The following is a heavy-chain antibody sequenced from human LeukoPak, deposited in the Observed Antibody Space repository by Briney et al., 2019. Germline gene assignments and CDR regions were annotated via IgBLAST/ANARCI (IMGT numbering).Heavy chain of an antibody. J-gene: IGHJ5*02. D-gene: IGHD2-15*01. V-gene: IGHV3-30-3*01. Sequence: GGSLRLSCAASGFTFSSYAMHWVRQAPGKGLEWVAVISYDESNKYYADSVKGRFTISRDNSKNTLYLQMNSLRAEDTAVYYCARGIGPWGQGTLVTVSS. CDR1: GFTFSSYA. CDR2: ISYDESNK. CDR3: ARGIGP.